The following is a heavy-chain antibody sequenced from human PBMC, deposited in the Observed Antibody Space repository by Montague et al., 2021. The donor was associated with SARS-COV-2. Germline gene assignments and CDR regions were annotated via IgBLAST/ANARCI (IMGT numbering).Heavy chain of an antibody. Sequence: SLRLSCAASGFTFSSYAMHWVRQAPGKGLEWVAVISYDGSNKYYADSVKGRFTISRDNSKNTLYLQMNSLRAEDTAVYYCVSTLVVTAIPIDYWGQGTLVTVSS. CDR2: ISYDGSNK. J-gene: IGHJ4*02. CDR3: VSTLVVTAIPIDY. D-gene: IGHD2-21*02. CDR1: GFTFSSYA. V-gene: IGHV3-30-3*01.